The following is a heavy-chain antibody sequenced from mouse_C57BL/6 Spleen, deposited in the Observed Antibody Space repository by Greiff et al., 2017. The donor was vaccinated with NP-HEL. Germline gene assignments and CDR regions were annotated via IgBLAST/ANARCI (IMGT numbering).Heavy chain of an antibody. CDR2: IYPGSGST. CDR1: GYTFTSYW. Sequence: QVQLKQSGAELVKPGASVKMSCKASGYTFTSYWITWVKQRPGQGLEWIGDIYPGSGSTNYNEKFKSKATLTVDTSSSTAYMQLSSLTSEDSAVYYCARKDAYYSNWAYWGQGTLVTVSA. V-gene: IGHV1-55*01. D-gene: IGHD2-5*01. J-gene: IGHJ3*01. CDR3: ARKDAYYSNWAY.